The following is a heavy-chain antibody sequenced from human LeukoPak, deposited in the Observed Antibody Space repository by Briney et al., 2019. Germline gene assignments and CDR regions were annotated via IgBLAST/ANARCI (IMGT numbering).Heavy chain of an antibody. CDR3: ARDPGTGASAGTFDY. J-gene: IGHJ4*02. Sequence: PGGSLRLSCAASGFTFSAYGMHWVRQAPGKGLEWVAFIGSDGTYKYYVDSVKGRFTISRDNSKNTLYLQMSSLRAEDTSLYYCARDPGTGASAGTFDYWGQGTLVTVSS. V-gene: IGHV3-30*02. D-gene: IGHD6-13*01. CDR1: GFTFSAYG. CDR2: IGSDGTYK.